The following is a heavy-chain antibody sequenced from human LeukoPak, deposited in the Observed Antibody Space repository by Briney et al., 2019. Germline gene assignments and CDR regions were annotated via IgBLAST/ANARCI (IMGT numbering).Heavy chain of an antibody. Sequence: SETLSLTCTVSGVFINGRYWSWIRQSAGKGLEWIGRVYSSGGTNYNPSLKSRVIMSVDTSKNQFSLKVKSLTAADTAVYYCARDRGGWFGRWFDPWGQGTLVTVSS. V-gene: IGHV4-4*07. CDR2: VYSSGGT. D-gene: IGHD6-19*01. J-gene: IGHJ5*02. CDR3: ARDRGGWFGRWFDP. CDR1: GVFINGRY.